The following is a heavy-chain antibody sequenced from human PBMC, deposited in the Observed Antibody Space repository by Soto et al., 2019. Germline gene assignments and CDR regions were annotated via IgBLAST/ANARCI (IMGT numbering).Heavy chain of an antibody. Sequence: QLQLQESGPGLVRPSETLSLTCTVSGGSITSSTYYWAWIRQPPGKGLEWIGSIYYSGSTYYNPSLTSRVTISVDTSKNQFSLRLSSVTAADTAVYYCATEDCGGDCYTPSWGQGTLVTVSS. CDR2: IYYSGST. CDR1: GGSITSSTYY. CDR3: ATEDCGGDCYTPS. J-gene: IGHJ5*02. V-gene: IGHV4-39*02. D-gene: IGHD2-21*02.